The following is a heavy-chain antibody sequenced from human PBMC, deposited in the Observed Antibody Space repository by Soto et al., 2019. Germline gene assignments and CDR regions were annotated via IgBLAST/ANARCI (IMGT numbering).Heavy chain of an antibody. J-gene: IGHJ6*02. Sequence: EPLSLTCAVYGGSFSGYYWSWIRQPPGKGLEWIGEINHSGSTNYNPSLKSRVTISVDTSKNQFSLKLSSVTAADTAVYYCARGQKGFFWSGYYGGKNYYYGMDVWGQGTTVTVSS. V-gene: IGHV4-34*01. CDR1: GGSFSGYY. CDR2: INHSGST. CDR3: ARGQKGFFWSGYYGGKNYYYGMDV. D-gene: IGHD3-3*01.